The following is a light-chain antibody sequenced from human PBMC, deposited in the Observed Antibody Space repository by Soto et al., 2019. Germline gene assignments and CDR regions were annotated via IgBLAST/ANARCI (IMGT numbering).Light chain of an antibody. CDR1: QSLGGS. CDR3: QQYKNGWT. V-gene: IGKV3-15*01. Sequence: IVMTQSPATLYVSPGERATLSCRASQSLGGSLAWYQQKPGQAPRLLIYGASTRVTGIPARFSGSGSGTEFTLTISSLQSEDFAVYYCQQYKNGWTFGQGTKVDI. J-gene: IGKJ1*01. CDR2: GAS.